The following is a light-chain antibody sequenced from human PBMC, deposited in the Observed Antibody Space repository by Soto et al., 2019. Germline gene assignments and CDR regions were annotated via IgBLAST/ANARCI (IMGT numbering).Light chain of an antibody. CDR1: SSDVGGYNY. CDR3: SSYTSSSTLE. V-gene: IGLV2-14*01. Sequence: QSALTQPASVSRSPGQSITVSCTGTSSDVGGYNYVSWYQQHPGKAPKLMIYDVSNRPSGVSNRFSGSKSGNTASLTISGLQAEAEADYYCSSYTSSSTLEFGGGTKLTVL. CDR2: DVS. J-gene: IGLJ2*01.